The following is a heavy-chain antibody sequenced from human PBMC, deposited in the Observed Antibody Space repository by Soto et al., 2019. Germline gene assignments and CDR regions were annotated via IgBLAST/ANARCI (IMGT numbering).Heavy chain of an antibody. CDR3: ASRHCSSTSCYSNLDYYMDV. Sequence: QLQLQESGPGLVKPSETLSLTCTVSGGSISSSSYYWGWIRQPPGKGLEWIGSIYYSGSTYYHPSVKGRVAISVDTSKNQFALKLSSVTAADTAVYYCASRHCSSTSCYSNLDYYMDVWGKGTTVTVSS. J-gene: IGHJ6*03. CDR2: IYYSGST. CDR1: GGSISSSSYY. D-gene: IGHD2-2*02. V-gene: IGHV4-39*01.